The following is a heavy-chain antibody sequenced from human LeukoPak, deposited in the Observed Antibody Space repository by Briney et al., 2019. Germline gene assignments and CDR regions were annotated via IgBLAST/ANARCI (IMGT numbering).Heavy chain of an antibody. V-gene: IGHV1-18*01. CDR2: ISAYNGNT. Sequence: ASVTVSFKASGYTFTSYGISWVRLAPAQGLEWMGWISAYNGNTNYAQKPQGRVTMTTATSTSTAYMELRSLRSDDTAVYYCARVEMATHRWGQGSLVTVSS. D-gene: IGHD5-24*01. J-gene: IGHJ5*02. CDR3: ARVEMATHR. CDR1: GYTFTSYG.